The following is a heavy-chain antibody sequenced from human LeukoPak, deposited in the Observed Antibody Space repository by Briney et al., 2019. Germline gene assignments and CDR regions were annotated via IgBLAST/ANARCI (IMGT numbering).Heavy chain of an antibody. CDR3: AKDVEVAITGHYFDL. V-gene: IGHV3-23*01. Sequence: GGSLRLSCAVSGFTFSSYAMSWVRQAPGKGLEWVSAISGSGFSTHYADSVKGRFTIPRDNSKNTLYLQMNSLRGEDTAEYYCAKDVEVAITGHYFDLWGRGTLVTVSS. J-gene: IGHJ2*01. CDR1: GFTFSSYA. D-gene: IGHD3-22*01. CDR2: ISGSGFST.